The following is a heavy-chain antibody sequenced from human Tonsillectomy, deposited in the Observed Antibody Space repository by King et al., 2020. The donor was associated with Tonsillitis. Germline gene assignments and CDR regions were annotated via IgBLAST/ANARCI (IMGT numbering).Heavy chain of an antibody. V-gene: IGHV1-69*12. J-gene: IGHJ3*02. Sequence: QLVQSGAEVKKPGSSVKVSCKASGGTFSSYAISWVRQAPGQGLEWMGGIIPIFGTANYAQKVQGRVTITADEATSTAYMGLSSLRSEDTAVYYCARDPYCSGGSCSGAFDIWGQGTMVTVSS. CDR3: ARDPYCSGGSCSGAFDI. CDR2: IIPIFGTA. CDR1: GGTFSSYA. D-gene: IGHD2-15*01.